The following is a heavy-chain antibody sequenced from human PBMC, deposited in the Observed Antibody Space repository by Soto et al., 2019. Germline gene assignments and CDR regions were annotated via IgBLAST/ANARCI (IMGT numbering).Heavy chain of an antibody. D-gene: IGHD2-2*01. CDR2: ISGSGGST. CDR1: GFTFSSYA. V-gene: IGHV3-23*01. CDR3: AKIFWAGKKVPAAVPPFY. J-gene: IGHJ4*02. Sequence: EVQLLESGGGLVQPGGSLRLSCAASGFTFSSYAMSWVRQAPGKGLEWVSAISGSGGSTYYADSVKGRFTISRDNSKNTLYLQMNSLRAEDTAVYYCAKIFWAGKKVPAAVPPFYWGQGTLVTVSS.